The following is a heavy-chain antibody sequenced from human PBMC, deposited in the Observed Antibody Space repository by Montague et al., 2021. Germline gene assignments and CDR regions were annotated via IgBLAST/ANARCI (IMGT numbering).Heavy chain of an antibody. CDR3: ARSWTLAGTGFDS. CDR2: IYPGDSDT. J-gene: IGHJ4*02. V-gene: IGHV5-51*01. D-gene: IGHD6-19*01. CDR1: GSGFTNYW. Sequence: QSGAEVKKPGESLKTSCKDSGSGFTNYWIGWVRQMPGKRLEWMGIIYPGDSDTRYSPSFQGQVTISADKSINIVYLQWSSLKASDTAMYYCARSWTLAGTGFDSWGQGTLVTVSS.